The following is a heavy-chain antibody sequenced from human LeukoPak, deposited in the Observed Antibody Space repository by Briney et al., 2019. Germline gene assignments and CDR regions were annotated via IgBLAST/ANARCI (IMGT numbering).Heavy chain of an antibody. V-gene: IGHV3-15*01. CDR2: IKSKTDGGTT. J-gene: IGHJ6*03. CDR3: TTEGGEFPWARTATDYYYYMDV. Sequence: GGSLRLSCAASGFTFSSYTMSWVRQAPGKGLEWVGRIKSKTDGGTTDYAAPVKGRFTISRDDSKNTLYLQMNSLKTEDTAVYYCTTEGGEFPWARTATDYYYYMDVWGKGTTVTVSS. D-gene: IGHD3-10*01. CDR1: GFTFSSYT.